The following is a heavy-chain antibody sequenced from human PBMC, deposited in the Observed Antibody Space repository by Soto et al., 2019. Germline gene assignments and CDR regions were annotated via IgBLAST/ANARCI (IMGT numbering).Heavy chain of an antibody. CDR3: AKDRAAGTYYYYGMDV. J-gene: IGHJ6*02. Sequence: TGGSLRLSCAASGFTFDDYAMHWVRQAPGKGLEWVSGISWNSGSIGYADSVKGRFTISRDNAKNSLYPQMNSLRAEDTALYYCAKDRAAGTYYYYGMDVWGQGTTVTVSS. V-gene: IGHV3-9*01. CDR2: ISWNSGSI. CDR1: GFTFDDYA. D-gene: IGHD6-13*01.